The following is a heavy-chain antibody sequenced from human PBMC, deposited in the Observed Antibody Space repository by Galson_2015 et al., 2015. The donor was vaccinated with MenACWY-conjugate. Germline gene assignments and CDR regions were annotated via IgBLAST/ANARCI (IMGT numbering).Heavy chain of an antibody. Sequence: RLSCAASGFSVSSNFMTWVRQAPGKGLEWVSVIYSDALGATTHYSNSVKGRFTSSRDNSKNTVYLQMNSLSVEDTAVYYCAREGRHVGSYSDLVYWGQGTLVTVSS. D-gene: IGHD1-26*01. V-gene: IGHV3-53*01. J-gene: IGHJ4*02. CDR3: AREGRHVGSYSDLVY. CDR2: IYSDALGATT. CDR1: GFSVSSNF.